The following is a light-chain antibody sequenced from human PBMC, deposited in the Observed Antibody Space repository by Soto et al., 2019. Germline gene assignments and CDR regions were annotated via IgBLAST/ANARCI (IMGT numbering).Light chain of an antibody. CDR2: GAS. V-gene: IGKV3-20*01. J-gene: IGKJ4*01. Sequence: EIVLTQSPGTRSLSPGERATLSRRASQSVSSSYLAWYQQKPGQAPRLLIYGASSRATGIPDRFSGSGSGTDFTLTISRLEPEDFAVYYCQQYGSSPLTFGGGTKVDIK. CDR1: QSVSSSY. CDR3: QQYGSSPLT.